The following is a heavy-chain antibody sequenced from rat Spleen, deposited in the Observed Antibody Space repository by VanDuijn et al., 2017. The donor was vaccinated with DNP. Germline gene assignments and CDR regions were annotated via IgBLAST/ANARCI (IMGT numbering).Heavy chain of an antibody. CDR3: ARRLAAGAMDA. J-gene: IGHJ2*01. Sequence: EVQLVESGGGLVQPGRSLKLSCAASGFTFSDYYMAWVRQAPTKGLEWVAYISYDGGSTYYGDSVKGRFTISRDNAKSTLYLQMNSLRSEDMATYYCARRLAAGAMDAWGQGVMVTVSS. D-gene: IGHD1-2*01. V-gene: IGHV5-22*01. CDR2: ISYDGGST. CDR1: GFTFSDYY.